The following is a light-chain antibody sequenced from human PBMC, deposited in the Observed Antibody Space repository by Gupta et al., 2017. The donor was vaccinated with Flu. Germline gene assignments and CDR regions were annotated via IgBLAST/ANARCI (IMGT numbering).Light chain of an antibody. CDR2: KAS. V-gene: IGKV1-5*03. CDR1: QSISSW. J-gene: IGKJ1*01. CDR3: QQYNSQWT. Sequence: DIQMTQSPSTLSASVGDRVTITCRASQSISSWLAWYQQKPGKAPKLLIYKASSLKSGVPSRFSGSGSGTEFTLTISSLQPDDFATYYCQQYNSQWTFGQGTKVEIK.